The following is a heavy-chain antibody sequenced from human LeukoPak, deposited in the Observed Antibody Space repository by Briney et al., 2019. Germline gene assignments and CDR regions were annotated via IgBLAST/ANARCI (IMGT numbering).Heavy chain of an antibody. J-gene: IGHJ6*03. CDR1: GYSISSGYY. CDR3: ARESPVAYYMDV. D-gene: IGHD4-23*01. CDR2: IYHSGST. Sequence: SETLSLTCTVSGYSISSGYYWGWIRQPPGKGLEWIGSIYHSGSTYYNPSLKSRVTISVDTSKNQFSLKLSSVTAAGTAVYYCARESPVAYYMDVWGKGTTVTVSS. V-gene: IGHV4-38-2*02.